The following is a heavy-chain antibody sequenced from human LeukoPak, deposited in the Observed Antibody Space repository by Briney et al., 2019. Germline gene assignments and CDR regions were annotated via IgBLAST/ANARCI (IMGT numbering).Heavy chain of an antibody. CDR3: ARADSGSYYRPNWFDP. J-gene: IGHJ5*02. CDR2: IIPIFGTA. V-gene: IGHV1-69*06. CDR1: GGTFSSYA. D-gene: IGHD1-26*01. Sequence: SVKVSCKASGGTFSSYAISWVRQAPGQGLEWMGGIIPIFGTANYAQKFQGRVTITADKSTSTAYMELSSLRSEDTAVYYCARADSGSYYRPNWFDPWGQGTLVTVSS.